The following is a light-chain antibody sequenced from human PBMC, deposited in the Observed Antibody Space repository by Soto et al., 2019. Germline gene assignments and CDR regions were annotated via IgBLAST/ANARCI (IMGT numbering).Light chain of an antibody. CDR2: HVS. CDR1: SSDIGGYNY. Sequence: QSVLTQPASVYGSPGQSIIISCTGTSSDIGGYNYVSWYQHHPGKAPKLMIYHVSDRPSGVSDRFSGSKSGNTASLTISGLRAEDEADYYCSSYTSSTIPYVFGTGTKVTVL. J-gene: IGLJ1*01. V-gene: IGLV2-14*03. CDR3: SSYTSSTIPYV.